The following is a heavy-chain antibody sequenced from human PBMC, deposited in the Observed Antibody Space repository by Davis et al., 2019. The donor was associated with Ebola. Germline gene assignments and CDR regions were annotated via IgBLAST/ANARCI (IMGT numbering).Heavy chain of an antibody. D-gene: IGHD4-23*01. CDR1: GFTFSSYA. CDR3: ARYPLTVVPYYYMDV. J-gene: IGHJ6*03. V-gene: IGHV3-21*01. CDR2: ISSSSSYI. Sequence: GESLKISCAASGFTFSSYAMNWVRQAPGKGLEWVSSISSSSSYIYYADSVKGRFTISRDNAKNSLYLQMNSLRAEDTAVYYCARYPLTVVPYYYMDVWGKGTTVTVSS.